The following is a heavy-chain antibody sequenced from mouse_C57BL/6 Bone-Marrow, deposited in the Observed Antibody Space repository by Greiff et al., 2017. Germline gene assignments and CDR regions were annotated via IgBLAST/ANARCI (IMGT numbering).Heavy chain of an antibody. Sequence: VQLQQPGAELVKPGASVKLSCKASGYTFTSYWMHWVKQRPGQGLEWIGMIHPNSGSTNYNEKFKSKATLTVDKSSSTAYLQLSSLTSEDSAVYYCASLFITTVVRAMDYWGQGTSVTVSS. D-gene: IGHD1-1*01. V-gene: IGHV1-64*01. CDR3: ASLFITTVVRAMDY. J-gene: IGHJ4*01. CDR1: GYTFTSYW. CDR2: IHPNSGST.